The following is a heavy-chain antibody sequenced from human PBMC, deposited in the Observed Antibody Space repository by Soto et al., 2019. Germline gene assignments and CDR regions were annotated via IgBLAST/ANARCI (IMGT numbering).Heavy chain of an antibody. CDR3: AREDDGMDV. V-gene: IGHV3-30-3*01. CDR2: ISYDGSNK. Sequence: QVQLVESGGGVVQPGRSLRLSCAASGFIFSGYAMHWVRQAPGKGLEWVAVISYDGSNKYYADSVKGRFTISRDNSKNTLYLQMNSLRGEDTAVYYCAREDDGMDVWGQGTTVTVSS. J-gene: IGHJ6*02. CDR1: GFIFSGYA.